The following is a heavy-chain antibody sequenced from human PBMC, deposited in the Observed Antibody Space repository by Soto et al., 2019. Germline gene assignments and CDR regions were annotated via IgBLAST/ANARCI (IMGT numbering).Heavy chain of an antibody. Sequence: EVQLLESGGGLVQPGGSLRLSCGGSGFTFNSYAMTWFRQAPGKGLEWVSAISGSGVTTYYANSVKGRFTISRDQSKDTLYLQMNSLRAEDTAIYYCAKDRHYGSGTYSDSYLDYWGQGTLVTVSS. J-gene: IGHJ4*02. CDR1: GFTFNSYA. CDR2: ISGSGVTT. V-gene: IGHV3-23*01. CDR3: AKDRHYGSGTYSDSYLDY. D-gene: IGHD3-10*01.